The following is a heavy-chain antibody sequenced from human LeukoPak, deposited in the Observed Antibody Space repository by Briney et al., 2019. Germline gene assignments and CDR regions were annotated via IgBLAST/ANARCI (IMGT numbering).Heavy chain of an antibody. CDR3: AKDPRHCTNGVCYSGFDY. D-gene: IGHD2-8*01. J-gene: IGHJ4*02. CDR1: GFTFSSYA. Sequence: GGSLRLSCAASGFTFSSYAMSWVRQAPGKGLEWVSAISGSGGSTYYADSVKGRFTISRDNSKNTLYLQMNSLRAEDTAVYYCAKDPRHCTNGVCYSGFDYWGQGTLVTVSS. CDR2: ISGSGGST. V-gene: IGHV3-23*01.